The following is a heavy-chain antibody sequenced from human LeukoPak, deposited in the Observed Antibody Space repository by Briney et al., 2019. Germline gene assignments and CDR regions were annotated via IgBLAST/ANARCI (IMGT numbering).Heavy chain of an antibody. V-gene: IGHV4-39*01. CDR2: LYYSGTT. CDR1: GGSISSSSYY. CDR3: ARHSSSWKNFDY. J-gene: IGHJ4*02. D-gene: IGHD6-13*01. Sequence: SETLSLTCTVSGGSISSSSYYWGWIRQPPGEGLEWIGSLYYSGTTYYNPSLKSRVTISVDTSKNQFSLKLSSVTAADTAVYYCARHSSSWKNFDYWGQGTLVTVSS.